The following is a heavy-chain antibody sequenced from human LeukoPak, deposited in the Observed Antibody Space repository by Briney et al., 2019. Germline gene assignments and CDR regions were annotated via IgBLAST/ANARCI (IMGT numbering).Heavy chain of an antibody. CDR1: GFTFSSYA. CDR2: ISYDGSNK. CDR3: ARATLGYCSSTSCYAYYGMDV. V-gene: IGHV3-30-3*01. J-gene: IGHJ6*02. D-gene: IGHD2-2*01. Sequence: GRSLRLSCAASGFTFSSYAMHWVRQAPGKGLEWVAVISYDGSNKYYADSVKGRFTISRDNSKNTLYPQMNSLRAEDTAVYYCARATLGYCSSTSCYAYYGMDVWGQGTTVTVSS.